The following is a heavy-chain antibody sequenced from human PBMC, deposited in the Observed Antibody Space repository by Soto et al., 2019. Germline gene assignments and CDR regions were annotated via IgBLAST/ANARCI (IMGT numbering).Heavy chain of an antibody. J-gene: IGHJ4*02. V-gene: IGHV1-24*01. CDR3: ATDPTRIVVVPAAIHGGNY. CDR2: FDPEDGET. CDR1: RYTLTELS. Sequence: ASVKVSCKVSRYTLTELSMHWVRQAPGKGLEWMGGFDPEDGETIYAQKFQGRVTMTEDTSTDTAYMELSSLRSEDTAVYYCATDPTRIVVVPAAIHGGNYWGQGTLVTVSS. D-gene: IGHD2-2*01.